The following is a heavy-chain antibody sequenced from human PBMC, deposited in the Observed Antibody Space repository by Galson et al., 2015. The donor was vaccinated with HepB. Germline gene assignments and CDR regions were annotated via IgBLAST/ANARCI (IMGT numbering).Heavy chain of an antibody. Sequence: SLRLSCAASGFTFSTYAMSWVRQAPGMGLEWVSGISGIDGSTYYADSVKGRFTISRDNSKNTLFLQMNSLRADDTAVYYCARQLAIDYWGQGTLVTVSS. J-gene: IGHJ4*02. CDR2: ISGIDGST. CDR3: ARQLAIDY. D-gene: IGHD5-12*01. CDR1: GFTFSTYA. V-gene: IGHV3-23*01.